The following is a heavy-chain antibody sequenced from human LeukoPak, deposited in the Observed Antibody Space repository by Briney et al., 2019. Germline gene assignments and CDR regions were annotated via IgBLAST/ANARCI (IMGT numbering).Heavy chain of an antibody. CDR2: VNPNSGGT. J-gene: IGHJ4*02. D-gene: IGHD4-23*01. V-gene: IGHV1-2*02. CDR3: ARDSYGGNWSLGY. CDR1: GFTXTGYY. Sequence: ASVKVSCKASGFTXTGYYIHWVRQAPGQGLEWMGWVNPNSGGTNYAQMFQGRVTMTRDTSINTAYMELSGLRSDDTAVYYCARDSYGGNWSLGYWGQGTLVTVSS.